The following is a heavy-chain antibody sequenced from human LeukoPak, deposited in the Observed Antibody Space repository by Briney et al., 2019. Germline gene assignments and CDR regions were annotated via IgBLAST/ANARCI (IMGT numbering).Heavy chain of an antibody. CDR2: IYYSGST. Sequence: PSETLSLTCTVSGGSISSSSYYWGWLRQSPGKGLEWIGNIYYSGSTSYNPSLKSRVTISIDTSKNQFSLKLSSVTAADTAVYYCARLNDECGVLIPSFDSWGQGTLVTVSS. J-gene: IGHJ4*02. V-gene: IGHV4-39*01. CDR3: ARLNDECGVLIPSFDS. D-gene: IGHD3-3*01. CDR1: GGSISSSSYY.